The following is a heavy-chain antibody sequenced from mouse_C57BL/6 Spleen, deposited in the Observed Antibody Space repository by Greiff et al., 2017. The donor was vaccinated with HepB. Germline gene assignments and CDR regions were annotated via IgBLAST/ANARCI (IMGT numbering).Heavy chain of an antibody. V-gene: IGHV5-4*01. J-gene: IGHJ3*01. D-gene: IGHD2-1*01. CDR1: GFTFSSYA. CDR2: IIDGDSYN. CDR3: AREDCNVFAD. Sequence: EVQLVESGGGLVKPGGSLKLSCAASGFTFSSYAMSWVRQTPEKRLEWVANIIDGDSYNYYPDNVKGRFTISRDNAKNNLYLQMSHLKSEDTAMYYCAREDCNVFADGGEGTMVTVSS.